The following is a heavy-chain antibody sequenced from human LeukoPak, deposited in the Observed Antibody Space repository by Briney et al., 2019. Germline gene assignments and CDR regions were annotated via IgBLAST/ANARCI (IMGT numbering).Heavy chain of an antibody. J-gene: IGHJ4*02. CDR1: GFTFSSYA. D-gene: IGHD5-24*01. V-gene: IGHV3-23*01. CDR3: AKVGDGYNSIDY. CDR2: ISGSGGST. Sequence: GGSLRLSCAASGFTFSSYAMSWVRQAPGKGLEWVSAISGSGGSTYYADYVKGRFTISRDNSKNTLYLQMNSLRAEDTAVYYCAKVGDGYNSIDYWGQGTLVTVSS.